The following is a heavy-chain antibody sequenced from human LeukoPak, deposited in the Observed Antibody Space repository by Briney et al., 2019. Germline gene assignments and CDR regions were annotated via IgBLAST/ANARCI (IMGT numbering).Heavy chain of an antibody. J-gene: IGHJ4*02. CDR1: GFTFSDYY. Sequence: GGSLRLSCAASGFTFSDYYMSWIRQAPGKGLEWVSYISSSGSTIHYADSVKGRFTISRDNAKNSLYLQLNSLGGEDTAVYYCARGDGYNSYYFDYWGQGTLVTVSS. D-gene: IGHD5-24*01. V-gene: IGHV3-11*01. CDR3: ARGDGYNSYYFDY. CDR2: ISSSGSTI.